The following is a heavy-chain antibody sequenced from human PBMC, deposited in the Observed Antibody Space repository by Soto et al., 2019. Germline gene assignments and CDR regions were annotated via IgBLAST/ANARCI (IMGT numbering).Heavy chain of an antibody. CDR1: GGSISSGTYY. CDR2: IYYSGST. D-gene: IGHD3-22*01. V-gene: IGHV4-31*03. Sequence: QVQLQESGPGLVKPSQTLSLTCTVSGGSISSGTYYWSWIRQHPGKGLEWIGYIYYSGSTYYNPSLKSRVTKSVDTSKNQFSLKLSSVTAADTAVYYCARDWSDSSGYYAYFDYWGQGTLVTVSS. J-gene: IGHJ4*02. CDR3: ARDWSDSSGYYAYFDY.